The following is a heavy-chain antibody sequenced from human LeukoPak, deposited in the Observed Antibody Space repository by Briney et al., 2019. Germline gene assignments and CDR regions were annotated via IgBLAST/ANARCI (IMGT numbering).Heavy chain of an antibody. CDR3: ARRPGEYGGHDFDY. J-gene: IGHJ4*02. CDR2: ISDSGST. Sequence: PSETLSLTCTVSGGSISSRSDYWGWIRQPPGKGPEWIGSISDSGSTHYNPSLKSRVTISVDTSKNQFSLKLSSVTAADTAVYYCARRPGEYGGHDFDYWGQGTLVTVSS. V-gene: IGHV4-39*01. CDR1: GGSISSRSDY. D-gene: IGHD2-15*01.